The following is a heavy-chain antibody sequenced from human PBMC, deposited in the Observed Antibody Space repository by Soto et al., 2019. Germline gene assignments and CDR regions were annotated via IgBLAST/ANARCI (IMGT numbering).Heavy chain of an antibody. D-gene: IGHD6-19*01. CDR3: ASVLAVHNAFDI. CDR2: TYYRSKWYN. V-gene: IGHV6-1*01. Sequence: QTLSRTCAVSGYSGASNSTTWNWIRHAPSRGLEWLGRTYYRSKWYNDYAVSVKRRITINPDTSKNQFARQRNSVAPEATAVYQCASVLAVHNAFDIWGQGTMVTVSS. CDR1: GYSGASNSTT. J-gene: IGHJ3*02.